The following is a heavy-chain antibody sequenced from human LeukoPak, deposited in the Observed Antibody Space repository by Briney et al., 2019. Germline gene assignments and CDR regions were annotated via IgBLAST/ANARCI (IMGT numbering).Heavy chain of an antibody. V-gene: IGHV3-48*02. CDR2: IISSGGSI. J-gene: IGHJ4*01. CDR3: ARETAVTASINY. D-gene: IGHD4-17*01. CDR1: GFTFSSYD. Sequence: GSLRLPCAAFGFTFSSYDMNWVRHAPGKGLEWVSYIISSGGSIYYADSVRGRFTISRDNAQDSLYLQMNSLRDEHTGVYYCARETAVTASINYWGEGTLVTVSS.